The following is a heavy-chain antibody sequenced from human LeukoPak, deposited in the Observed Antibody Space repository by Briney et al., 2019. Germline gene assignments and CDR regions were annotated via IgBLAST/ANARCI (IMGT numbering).Heavy chain of an antibody. Sequence: SETLSLTCAVYGGSFSGYYWSWIRQPPGKGLEWIGEINHSGSTNYNPSLKSRVTISVDTSKNQFSLKLSSVTAADTAVYFCARSSSSDYWGQGTLVTVSS. D-gene: IGHD6-6*01. CDR3: ARSSSSDY. CDR1: GGSFSGYY. V-gene: IGHV4-34*01. J-gene: IGHJ4*02. CDR2: INHSGST.